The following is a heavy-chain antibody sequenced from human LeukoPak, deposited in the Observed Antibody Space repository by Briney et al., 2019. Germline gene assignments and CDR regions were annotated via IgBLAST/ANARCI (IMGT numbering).Heavy chain of an antibody. Sequence: GGSLRLSCAASGFTFSDYWMHWVRQAPGKGLVWVSCISFDGSTTYADSVKGRFTISRDNAKNTVHLQMDSLRAEDTAVYYCARVESGSYLGDYWGQGTLVTVSS. CDR1: GFTFSDYW. J-gene: IGHJ4*02. CDR3: ARVESGSYLGDY. CDR2: ISFDGST. V-gene: IGHV3-74*01. D-gene: IGHD1-26*01.